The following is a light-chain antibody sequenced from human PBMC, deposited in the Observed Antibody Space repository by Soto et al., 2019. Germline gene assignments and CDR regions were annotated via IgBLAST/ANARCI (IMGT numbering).Light chain of an antibody. V-gene: IGKV3-20*01. J-gene: IGKJ1*01. CDR2: GAS. Sequence: EIVLTQSPGTLSSSPGERATLSCRASQTVTSNSLAWDQQRPGQAPSLLIYGASSRATEIPDRFSGSGSGTDFTLTINRLEPEDFAVYYCQQYGNSPRTFGQGTKVDIK. CDR1: QTVTSNS. CDR3: QQYGNSPRT.